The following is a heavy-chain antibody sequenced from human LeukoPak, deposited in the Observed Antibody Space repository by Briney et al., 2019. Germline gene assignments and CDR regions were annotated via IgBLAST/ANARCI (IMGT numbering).Heavy chain of an antibody. CDR2: LSGSGHNT. J-gene: IGHJ4*02. CDR1: GFAFGSYG. Sequence: GGSLRLSSAASGFAFGSYGMSWVRQAPGKGLDWVASLSGSGHNTYYADSVKGRFTISRDISQKSLFLQMNTLTAEDSAVYYCARGRHGGNTMFYFDRWGQGALVIVSS. D-gene: IGHD4-23*01. CDR3: ARGRHGGNTMFYFDR. V-gene: IGHV3-23*01.